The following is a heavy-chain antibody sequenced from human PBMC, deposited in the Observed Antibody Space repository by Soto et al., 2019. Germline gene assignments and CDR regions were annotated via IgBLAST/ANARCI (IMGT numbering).Heavy chain of an antibody. D-gene: IGHD3-9*01. CDR2: IIPIFGTA. J-gene: IGHJ6*02. V-gene: IGHV1-69*13. CDR3: ATLSAINRNLSYYVMDV. Sequence: SVKVSCKASGGTFSSYAISWVRQAPGQGLEWMGGIIPIFGTANYAQKFQGRVTITADESTSTAYMELSSLRSEDTAVYYCATLSAINRNLSYYVMDVWGQGTTVTVS. CDR1: GGTFSSYA.